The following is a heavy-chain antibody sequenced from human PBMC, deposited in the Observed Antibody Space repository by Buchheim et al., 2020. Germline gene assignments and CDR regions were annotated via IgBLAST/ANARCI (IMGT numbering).Heavy chain of an antibody. Sequence: QVQLVESGGGVVQPGRSLRLSCAASGFTFSSYAMHWVRQAPGKGLEWVAVISYDGSNKYYADSVKGRFTISRDNSKNTLYLQMNSLRAEDTAVYYCARGAVQLWTPFDYWGQGTL. V-gene: IGHV3-30*04. CDR3: ARGAVQLWTPFDY. CDR2: ISYDGSNK. CDR1: GFTFSSYA. J-gene: IGHJ4*02. D-gene: IGHD5-18*01.